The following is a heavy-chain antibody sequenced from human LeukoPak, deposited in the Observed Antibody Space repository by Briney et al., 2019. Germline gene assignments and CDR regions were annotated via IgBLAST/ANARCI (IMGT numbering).Heavy chain of an antibody. CDR3: TGGGDEVLSGEYYYYMDV. CDR1: AFTTHYW. V-gene: IGHV3-7*01. D-gene: IGHD2/OR15-2a*01. CDR2: IDRDGRVQ. Sequence: GGSLRLSCTASAFTTHYWLNWVRQSPGKGLEWVANIDRDGRVQHYVDSVEGRFTISRDSAKNSLALQMHSLRAEDTAVYYCTGGGDEVLSGEYYYYMDVWGTGTTVTVSS. J-gene: IGHJ6*03.